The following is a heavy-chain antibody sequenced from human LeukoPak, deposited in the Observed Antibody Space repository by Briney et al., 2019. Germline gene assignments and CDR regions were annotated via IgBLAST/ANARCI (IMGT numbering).Heavy chain of an antibody. V-gene: IGHV4-39*07. CDR3: ARITHGDYVLDY. Sequence: SETLSLTCSASGGSINNNNYYWGWIRQPPGKGREWIASIYNSGATYYNPSLKSRVTISVDTFKKQFSLKLSSVTAADTAVYYCARITHGDYVLDYWGQGTLVTVSS. J-gene: IGHJ4*02. CDR2: IYNSGAT. D-gene: IGHD4-17*01. CDR1: GGSINNNNYY.